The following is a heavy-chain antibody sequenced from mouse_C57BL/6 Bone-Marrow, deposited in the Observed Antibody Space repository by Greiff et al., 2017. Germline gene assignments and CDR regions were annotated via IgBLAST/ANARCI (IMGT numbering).Heavy chain of an antibody. D-gene: IGHD1-1*01. CDR2: FHPSDSDT. Sequence: QVQLQQPGAELVKPGASVKVSCKASGYTFTSYWMHWVKQRPGQGLEWIGRFHPSDSDTNYNQKFKGKATLTVDKSSSTAYMQLSSLTSEDSAVYYCAIWGYYGSSYYFDYWGQGTTLTVSS. J-gene: IGHJ2*01. V-gene: IGHV1-74*01. CDR3: AIWGYYGSSYYFDY. CDR1: GYTFTSYW.